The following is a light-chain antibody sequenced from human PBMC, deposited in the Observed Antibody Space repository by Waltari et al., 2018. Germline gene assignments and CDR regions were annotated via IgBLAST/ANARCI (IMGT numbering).Light chain of an antibody. CDR2: AAS. V-gene: IGKV1-39*01. Sequence: DIQMTQSPSSLSASVGDRVTITCRASQSIRSYLNWSQQKPGKAPKLLIYAASSLKSGVPSRFSGSGSGTEFTLTISSLQPEYFATYYCQQSYSTPSFGPGTKVDIK. CDR3: QQSYSTPS. CDR1: QSIRSY. J-gene: IGKJ3*01.